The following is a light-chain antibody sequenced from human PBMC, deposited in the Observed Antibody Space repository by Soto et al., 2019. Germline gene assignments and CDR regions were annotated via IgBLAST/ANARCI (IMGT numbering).Light chain of an antibody. CDR2: GAS. CDR3: QHYNNWPLT. V-gene: IGKV3-15*01. J-gene: IGKJ4*01. CDR1: QSISSN. Sequence: EIVMTQSPATLSVSPGERATLSCRASQSISSNLDWYQQKPGQAPRLLISGASTRATGIPARFSGSWPVTEFTLTISSLQSEDFAVYYCQHYNNWPLTFGGGTKVEIK.